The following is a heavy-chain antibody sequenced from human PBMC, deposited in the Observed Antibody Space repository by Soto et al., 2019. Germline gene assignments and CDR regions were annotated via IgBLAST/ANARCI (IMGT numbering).Heavy chain of an antibody. J-gene: IGHJ4*02. D-gene: IGHD3-22*01. CDR3: ARVGSGFSSGFVQGDY. CDR2: IYYSGST. V-gene: IGHV4-30-4*01. CDR1: GGSISSGDYY. Sequence: QVQLQESGPGLVKPSQTLSLTCTVSGGSISSGDYYWSWIRQPPGKGLEWIGYIYYSGSTYYNPSLKSRVTISVDTSKNQFSLKLSSVTAADTAVYYCARVGSGFSSGFVQGDYWGQGTLVTVSS.